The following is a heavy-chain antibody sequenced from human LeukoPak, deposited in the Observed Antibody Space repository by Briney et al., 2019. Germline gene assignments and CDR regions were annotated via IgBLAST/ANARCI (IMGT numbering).Heavy chain of an antibody. Sequence: PSETLSLTCAVYGGSFSGYYWSWIRQPPGKGLEWVSIIYDGGTTYYADSVKGRFTISRDTSKNMLFLQMNSLRAGDTAVYYCAKNLPATVYFDYWGQGALVTVSS. V-gene: IGHV3-53*01. CDR1: GGSFSGYY. D-gene: IGHD2-2*01. CDR2: IYDGGTT. CDR3: AKNLPATVYFDY. J-gene: IGHJ4*02.